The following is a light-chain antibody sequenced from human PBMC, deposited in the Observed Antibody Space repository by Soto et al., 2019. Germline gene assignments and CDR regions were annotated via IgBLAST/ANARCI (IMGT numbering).Light chain of an antibody. CDR1: QSVYKNY. CDR2: GAS. J-gene: IGKJ2*01. V-gene: IGKV3-20*01. CDR3: QRYGSSPPHT. Sequence: EIVLTQSPGTLSLSPGEGATLSCRASQSVYKNYLAWYQQKPGQAPRLLISGASSRATGIPDWFSGSGSGTDFTLTISRLESEDFAVYYCQRYGSSPPHTFGQGTKLEIK.